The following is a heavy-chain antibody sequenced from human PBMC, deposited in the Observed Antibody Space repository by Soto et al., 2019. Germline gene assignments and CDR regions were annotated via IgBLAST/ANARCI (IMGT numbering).Heavy chain of an antibody. Sequence: SETLSLTCTVSGGSISSYYWSWIRQPPGKGLEWIGYIYYSGSTNYNPSLKSRVTISVDTSKNQFSLKLSSVTAADTAGYYCAREGCDYVWGSYRYTGQYYFDYWGQGTLVTVSS. CDR3: AREGCDYVWGSYRYTGQYYFDY. J-gene: IGHJ4*02. V-gene: IGHV4-59*01. D-gene: IGHD3-16*02. CDR2: IYYSGST. CDR1: GGSISSYY.